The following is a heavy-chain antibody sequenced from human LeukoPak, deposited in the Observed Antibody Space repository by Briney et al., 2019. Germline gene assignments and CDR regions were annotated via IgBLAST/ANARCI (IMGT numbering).Heavy chain of an antibody. V-gene: IGHV3-21*01. Sequence: PGGSLRLSCAASGFTFNTYSMRWVRQAPGKGLEWISSISSGDSYIHYADSVKGRFTISRDNARESLYLQMNSLRAEDTAVYFCARDRVCGDCPFYYGMDVWGQGATVTVS. D-gene: IGHD2-21*02. CDR3: ARDRVCGDCPFYYGMDV. J-gene: IGHJ6*02. CDR1: GFTFNTYS. CDR2: ISSGDSYI.